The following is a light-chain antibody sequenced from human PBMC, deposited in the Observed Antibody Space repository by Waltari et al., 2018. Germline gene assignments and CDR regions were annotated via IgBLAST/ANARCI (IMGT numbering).Light chain of an antibody. CDR2: KTF. V-gene: IGKV1-5*03. Sequence: DIQMTQSPSTLSASVGDRVTITCRANQSISTLLAWFQQKPGNPPKLLIYKTFNLERGVPSRFSGSGSGTEFTLTITSLQPDDFATYYCQQYSSSSMFSFGQGTKLEIK. J-gene: IGKJ2*03. CDR1: QSISTL. CDR3: QQYSSSSMFS.